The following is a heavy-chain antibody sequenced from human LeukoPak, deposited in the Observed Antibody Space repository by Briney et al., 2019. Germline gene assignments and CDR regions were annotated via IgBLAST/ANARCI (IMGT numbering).Heavy chain of an antibody. V-gene: IGHV3-30-3*01. CDR1: GFTFSSYA. Sequence: GGSLRLSCAASGFTFSSYAMHWVRQAPGKGLEWVAVISYDGSNKYYADSVKGRFTISRDNAKNSLYLQMNSLRAEDTAVYYCASSWAHWGQGTLVTVSS. CDR3: ASSWAH. J-gene: IGHJ4*02. CDR2: ISYDGSNK. D-gene: IGHD7-27*01.